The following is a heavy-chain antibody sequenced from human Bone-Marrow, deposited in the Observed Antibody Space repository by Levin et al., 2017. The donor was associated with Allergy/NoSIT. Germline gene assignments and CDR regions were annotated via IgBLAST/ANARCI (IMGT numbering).Heavy chain of an antibody. Sequence: GGSLRLSCAASGFTFSSLGMTWFRQAPGKGPEWVANIRNDGGESYYVDSVKGRFTISRDNAKNLLSLQMNSLRAEDTAVYYCAVGWQVPVHWGQGTLVTVSS. V-gene: IGHV3-7*03. J-gene: IGHJ4*02. D-gene: IGHD2-15*01. CDR2: IRNDGGES. CDR3: AVGWQVPVH. CDR1: GFTFSSLG.